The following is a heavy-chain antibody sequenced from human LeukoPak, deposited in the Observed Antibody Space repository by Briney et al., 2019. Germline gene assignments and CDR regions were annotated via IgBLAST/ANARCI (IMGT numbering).Heavy chain of an antibody. Sequence: SQTLSLTCTVSGGFISSGGYYWSWIRQHPGKGLEWIGYIYYSGSTYYNPSLKSRVTISVDTSKNQFSLKLSSVTAADTAVYYCARRTYYYDSSGYYVDYWGQGTLVTVSS. CDR1: GGFISSGGYY. CDR2: IYYSGST. V-gene: IGHV4-31*03. D-gene: IGHD3-22*01. J-gene: IGHJ4*02. CDR3: ARRTYYYDSSGYYVDY.